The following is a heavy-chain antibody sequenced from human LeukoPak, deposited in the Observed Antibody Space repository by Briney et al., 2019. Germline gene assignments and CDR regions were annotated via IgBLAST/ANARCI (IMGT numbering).Heavy chain of an antibody. V-gene: IGHV3-7*03. Sequence: GGSLRLSCAASGFTFSSYWMSWVRQAPGKGLEWVANIKQDGSEKYYVDSLKGRFTISRDSAKNSLYLQMNSLRVEDTAVYYCARRAGAYSHPYDYWGQGTLVTVSS. J-gene: IGHJ4*02. CDR2: IKQDGSEK. D-gene: IGHD4/OR15-4a*01. CDR3: ARRAGAYSHPYDY. CDR1: GFTFSSYW.